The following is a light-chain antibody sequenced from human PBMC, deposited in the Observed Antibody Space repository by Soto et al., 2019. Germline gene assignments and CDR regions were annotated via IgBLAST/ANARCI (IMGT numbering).Light chain of an antibody. Sequence: EIVLTQSPGTLSLSPGERATLSCRAVQSVSSNYLAWYQQKPGQAPRLLMFRTSSRATGFPARFSGSGSGTEFNLTISSLQSEDFGVYYCQQYNNWPRATFGGGTKVDIK. CDR1: QSVSSN. J-gene: IGKJ4*01. V-gene: IGKV3-15*01. CDR2: RTS. CDR3: QQYNNWPRAT.